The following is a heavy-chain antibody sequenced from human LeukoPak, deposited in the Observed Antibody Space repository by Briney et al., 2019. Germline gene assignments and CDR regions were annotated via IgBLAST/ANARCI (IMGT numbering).Heavy chain of an antibody. CDR3: ARDILLWFGEYYGMDV. D-gene: IGHD3-10*01. Sequence: PRGSLILSCAASGFTFSSYWMHWVRQAPGKGLVWVSRINSDGSSTSYADSVKGRFTISRDNAKNTLYLQMNSLRAEDTAVYYCARDILLWFGEYYGMDVWGQGTAAAVSS. J-gene: IGHJ6*02. CDR2: INSDGSST. V-gene: IGHV3-74*01. CDR1: GFTFSSYW.